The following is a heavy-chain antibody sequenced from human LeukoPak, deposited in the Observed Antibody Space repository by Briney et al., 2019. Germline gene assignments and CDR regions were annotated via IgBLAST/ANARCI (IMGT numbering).Heavy chain of an antibody. Sequence: GASVKVSCKASGYTFTGYYMHWVRQAPGQGLEWMGWINPNSGGTNYAQKFQGRVTMTRDTSISTAYMELSRLRSDDTAVYYCARDLIVAGTSGFDPWAQGTLVTVSS. D-gene: IGHD6-19*01. CDR2: INPNSGGT. CDR3: ARDLIVAGTSGFDP. J-gene: IGHJ5*02. CDR1: GYTFTGYY. V-gene: IGHV1-2*02.